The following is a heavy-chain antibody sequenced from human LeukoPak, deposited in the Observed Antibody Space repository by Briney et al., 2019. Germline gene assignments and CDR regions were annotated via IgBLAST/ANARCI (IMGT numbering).Heavy chain of an antibody. Sequence: SVKVSCKASGGTFSSYAISWVRQAPGQGLEWMGGIIPIFGTANYAQKFQGRVTITTDESTSTAYMELSSLRSDDTAVYYCARKRGQIVVVPAAMRGDAFDIWGQGTMVTVSS. CDR3: ARKRGQIVVVPAAMRGDAFDI. CDR2: IIPIFGTA. CDR1: GGTFSSYA. D-gene: IGHD2-2*01. V-gene: IGHV1-69*05. J-gene: IGHJ3*02.